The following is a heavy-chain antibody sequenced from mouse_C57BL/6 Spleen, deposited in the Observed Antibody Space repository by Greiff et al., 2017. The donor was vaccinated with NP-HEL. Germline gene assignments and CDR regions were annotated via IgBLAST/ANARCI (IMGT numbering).Heavy chain of an antibody. CDR2: IDPSDSYP. D-gene: IGHD6-2*01. V-gene: IGHV1-50*01. J-gene: IGHJ4*01. CDR3: ARSLGQGGMDY. Sequence: QVHVKQSGAELVKPGASVTLSCKASGYTFTSYWMQWVKQRPGQGLEWIGEIDPSDSYPNSIQKFTGKATLTVDTSSSTAYMQLSSLTSEDSAVYYCARSLGQGGMDYWGQGTSVTVSS. CDR1: GYTFTSYW.